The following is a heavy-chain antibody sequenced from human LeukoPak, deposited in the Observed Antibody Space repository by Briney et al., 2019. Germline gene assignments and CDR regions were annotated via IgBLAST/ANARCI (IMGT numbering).Heavy chain of an antibody. J-gene: IGHJ3*02. Sequence: SETLSLTCTVSGGSISSYYWSWIRQPPGKGLGWIGYIYYSGKTNHSPSLKRRVHISVDTSKNQFSLKLSSVTAADTAVYYCARHLIVATIQSQHPSTSDAFDIWGQGTVVTVSS. CDR1: GGSISSYY. CDR3: ARHLIVATIQSQHPSTSDAFDI. V-gene: IGHV4-59*01. CDR2: IYYSGKT. D-gene: IGHD5-12*01.